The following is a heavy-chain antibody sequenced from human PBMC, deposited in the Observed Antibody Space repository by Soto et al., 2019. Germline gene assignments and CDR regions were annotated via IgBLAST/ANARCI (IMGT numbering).Heavy chain of an antibody. J-gene: IGHJ4*02. CDR2: IATGNGNV. CDR1: GYTFTDYS. Sequence: ASVXVSCKPSGYTFTDYSILWWRQAPGQALEWLGLIATGNGNVTVSQKSQGRLTITRAPSATTVYMDLTSLSSEDTAVYYCAKGSPMWTPDYWVQGTLVTVSS. D-gene: IGHD2-21*01. V-gene: IGHV1-3*04. CDR3: AKGSPMWTPDY.